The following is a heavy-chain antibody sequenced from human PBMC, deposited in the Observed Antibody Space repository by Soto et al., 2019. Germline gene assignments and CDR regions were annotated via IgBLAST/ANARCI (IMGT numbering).Heavy chain of an antibody. CDR1: GFNVGAFA. CDR2: ISVSDAFI. J-gene: IGHJ4*02. D-gene: IGHD1-20*01. V-gene: IGHV3-23*01. CDR3: TRETVAGITGLDY. Sequence: GGSLRLSCAASGFNVGAFAVNWVRQAPGKGLEWVSGISVSDAFIYYADSVRGRFSISRDASENIPYLQMNSLRVDDTALYYCTRETVAGITGLDYWGPGTLVTVSS.